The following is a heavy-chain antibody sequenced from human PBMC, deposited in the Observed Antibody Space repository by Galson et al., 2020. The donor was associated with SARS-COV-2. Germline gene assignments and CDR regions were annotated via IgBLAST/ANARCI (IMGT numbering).Heavy chain of an antibody. Sequence: GESLKISCAASGFTFSIYWMTWVRQAPGKGLECVARTNLDGSETDYVDSVQGRFTISRDNAKHSLFLQMDSLRAEDTAIYYCVRQGYCSGGGWRGRDWFDPWGQGTLVTVAS. CDR2: TNLDGSET. CDR1: GFTFSIYW. CDR3: VRQGYCSGGGWRGRDWFDP. J-gene: IGHJ5*02. D-gene: IGHD2-15*01. V-gene: IGHV3-7*01.